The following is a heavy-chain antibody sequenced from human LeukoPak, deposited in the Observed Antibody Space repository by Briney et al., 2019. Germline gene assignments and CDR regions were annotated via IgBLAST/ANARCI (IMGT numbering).Heavy chain of an antibody. CDR1: GGSFSGYY. V-gene: IGHV4-59*01. Sequence: PSETLSLTCTVSGGSFSGYYWSWIRQSPGKGLEYIGYVYYSGSTNYNPSLNNRVTISVDTSKNQFSLKLNSVTAADTAVYYCARGDRSGNFGYYFDYWGQGTLVTVSS. D-gene: IGHD3-10*01. CDR2: VYYSGST. J-gene: IGHJ4*02. CDR3: ARGDRSGNFGYYFDY.